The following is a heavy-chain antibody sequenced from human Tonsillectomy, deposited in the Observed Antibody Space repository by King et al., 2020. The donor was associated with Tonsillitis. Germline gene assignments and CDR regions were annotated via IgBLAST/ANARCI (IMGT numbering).Heavy chain of an antibody. V-gene: IGHV1-46*03. CDR2: IHPSGATT. CDR1: GYTFTGYY. Sequence: VQLVESGAEVKGPGASVKVSCTASGYTFTGYYMHWVRQAPGQGLEWMGIIHPSGATTTYAQKFQGRVTMTRETSTSTDYMELSSLRSEDTAVYFCTRRGPVGSMDYWGQGTLVTVSS. CDR3: TRRGPVGSMDY. D-gene: IGHD1-26*01. J-gene: IGHJ4*02.